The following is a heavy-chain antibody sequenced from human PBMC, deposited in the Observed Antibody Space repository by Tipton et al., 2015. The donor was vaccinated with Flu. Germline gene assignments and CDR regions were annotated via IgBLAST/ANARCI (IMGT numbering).Heavy chain of an antibody. J-gene: IGHJ3*01. Sequence: SLRLSCVASGFTFSTYAMHWVRQAPGKGLEWVSFISYNGKNIYYADSVKGRFTISRDDSKNTLALQMNSLRTEDTAIYYCAREPAPIGSPKSDAFDVWGQGTKVTVSS. D-gene: IGHD3-10*01. V-gene: IGHV3-30*04. CDR3: AREPAPIGSPKSDAFDV. CDR2: ISYNGKNI. CDR1: GFTFSTYA.